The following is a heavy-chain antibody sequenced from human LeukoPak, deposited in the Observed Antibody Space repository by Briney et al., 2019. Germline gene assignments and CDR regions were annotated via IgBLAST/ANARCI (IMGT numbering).Heavy chain of an antibody. CDR1: GFSFSSFT. CDR2: ITWDGANT. D-gene: IGHD2-2*01. V-gene: IGHV3-23*01. J-gene: IGHJ1*01. Sequence: GGSLRLSCAASGFSFSSFTMSWVRQAPGKGLEWASTITWDGANTNYADSVKGRFSISRDNSKNSMSLQMNGLRAEDTAVYYCAKDLWWGSSTSWDPAESLQHWGQGILVTVSS. CDR3: AKDLWWGSSTSWDPAESLQH.